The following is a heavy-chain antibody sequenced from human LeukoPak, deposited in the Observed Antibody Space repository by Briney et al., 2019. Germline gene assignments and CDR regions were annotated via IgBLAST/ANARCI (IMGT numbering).Heavy chain of an antibody. Sequence: GGPLRLSWAASGFTFSGYWMIWVRQAPGKGLEGVANIQPEGREKYYVDFVKGRFTISRENAKNSLYLQMNSLRAEDTAVYYCARDRIQVWSHDYWGQGTLVTVSS. D-gene: IGHD5-18*01. V-gene: IGHV3-7*04. CDR3: ARDRIQVWSHDY. CDR1: GFTFSGYW. J-gene: IGHJ4*02. CDR2: IQPEGREK.